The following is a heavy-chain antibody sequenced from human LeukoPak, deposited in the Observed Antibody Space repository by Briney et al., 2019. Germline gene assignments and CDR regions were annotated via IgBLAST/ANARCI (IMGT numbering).Heavy chain of an antibody. CDR3: ARGTYSGYQPLDY. J-gene: IGHJ4*02. V-gene: IGHV1-69*04. Sequence: GASVKVSCKASGGTFSSYAISWVRQAPGQGLEWMGRIIPILGIANYAQKFQGRVTITADKSTGTAYMELSSLRSEDTAVYYCARGTYSGYQPLDYWGQGALVTVSS. D-gene: IGHD5-12*01. CDR2: IIPILGIA. CDR1: GGTFSSYA.